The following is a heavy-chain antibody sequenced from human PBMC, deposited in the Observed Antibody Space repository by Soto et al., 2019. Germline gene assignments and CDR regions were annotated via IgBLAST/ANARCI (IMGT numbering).Heavy chain of an antibody. CDR1: RFTFSSYS. CDR2: ISSGNSYI. V-gene: IGHV3-21*01. D-gene: IGHD3-9*01. CDR3: ATQMDYNILTGYRPFDY. J-gene: IGHJ4*02. Sequence: SEGSLRLSCAVSRFTFSSYSMNWVRQAPGKGLEWVSSISSGNSYIYYADSVRGRFTVSRDNAKSSLYLQMNSLRAEDTTVYYCATQMDYNILTGYRPFDYWGQGTLVTVSS.